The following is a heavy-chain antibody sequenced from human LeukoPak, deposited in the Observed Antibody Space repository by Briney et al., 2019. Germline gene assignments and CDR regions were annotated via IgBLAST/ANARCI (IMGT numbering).Heavy chain of an antibody. D-gene: IGHD3-10*01. V-gene: IGHV1-18*01. J-gene: IGHJ6*02. CDR2: FSAYNGNT. CDR1: GYTFTSYG. Sequence: ASVKVSCKASGYTFTSYGISWVRQAPGQGLEWMGWFSAYNGNTNYAQKLQGRVTMTTDTSTSTAYMELRSLRSDDTAVYYCARDPRITMVRGVIRGYYYYGMDVWGQGTTVTVSS. CDR3: ARDPRITMVRGVIRGYYYYGMDV.